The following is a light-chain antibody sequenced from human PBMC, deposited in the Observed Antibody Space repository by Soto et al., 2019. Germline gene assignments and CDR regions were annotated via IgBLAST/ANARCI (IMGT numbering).Light chain of an antibody. Sequence: QSVLTQPPSVSGAPGQRVTISCTGSSSNIGATYDVHWYQHLPGTAPKLLIYGNTNRPSGVPDRFSGSKSGTSASLAITGLQAEDETEYYCQSYDSSLSTWVFGGGTKLTVL. CDR1: SSNIGATYD. CDR2: GNT. J-gene: IGLJ3*02. CDR3: QSYDSSLSTWV. V-gene: IGLV1-40*01.